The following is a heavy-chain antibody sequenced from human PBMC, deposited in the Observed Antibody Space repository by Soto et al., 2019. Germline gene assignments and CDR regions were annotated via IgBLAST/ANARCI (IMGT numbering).Heavy chain of an antibody. V-gene: IGHV5-10-1*01. J-gene: IGHJ6*02. CDR1: GYSFTSYW. Sequence: GESLKISCKGSGYSFTSYWITWVRQMPGKGLEWMGDIDPSDSYTNYSPSFQGHVTLSTDTSISAAYLQWSSLKASDTATYYCARPYCSAGNCSLYGLDVWGRGTTVTVSS. CDR2: IDPSDSYT. D-gene: IGHD2-15*01. CDR3: ARPYCSAGNCSLYGLDV.